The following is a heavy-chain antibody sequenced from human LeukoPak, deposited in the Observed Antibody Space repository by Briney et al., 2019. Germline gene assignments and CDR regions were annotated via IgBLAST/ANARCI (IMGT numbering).Heavy chain of an antibody. CDR1: GGSISSSSYY. Sequence: LGTLSLTCTVSGGSISSSSYYWGWIRQPPGKGLEWIGSIYYSGSTYYNPSLKSRVTISVDTSKNQFSLKLSSVTAADTAVYYCARDGYSSSWADYYYMDVWGKGTTVTVSS. J-gene: IGHJ6*03. V-gene: IGHV4-39*07. CDR2: IYYSGST. CDR3: ARDGYSSSWADYYYMDV. D-gene: IGHD6-13*01.